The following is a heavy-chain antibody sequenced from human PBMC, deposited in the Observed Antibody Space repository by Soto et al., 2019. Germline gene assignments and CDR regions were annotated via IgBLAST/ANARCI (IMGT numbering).Heavy chain of an antibody. D-gene: IGHD5-18*01. CDR3: ARELYSYGRYFDF. CDR1: NFSLLSYT. CDR2: ISSDGNKK. V-gene: IGHV3-30-3*01. J-gene: IGHJ4*01. Sequence: QVQLVESGGGVAQPGGSLRLSCAASNFSLLSYTMHWVRQTPGKGLDWVAFISSDGNKKRYADSVEGRFTISRDSSTNTVFLHMHSLTTADTAIYYCARELYSYGRYFDFWGHGTPVTVSS.